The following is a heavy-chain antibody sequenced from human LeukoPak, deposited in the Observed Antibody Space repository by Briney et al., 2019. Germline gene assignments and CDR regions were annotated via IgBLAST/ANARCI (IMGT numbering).Heavy chain of an antibody. CDR3: ASQPQLELPFADYYYYYMDV. CDR2: INPSGGST. D-gene: IGHD1-7*01. Sequence: GASVKVSCKASGYTFTSYYMHWVRRAPGQGLEWMGIINPSGGSTSYAQKFQGRVTMTRDMSTSTVYMELSSLRSEDTAVYYCASQPQLELPFADYYYYYMDVWGKGTTVTVSS. V-gene: IGHV1-46*01. J-gene: IGHJ6*03. CDR1: GYTFTSYY.